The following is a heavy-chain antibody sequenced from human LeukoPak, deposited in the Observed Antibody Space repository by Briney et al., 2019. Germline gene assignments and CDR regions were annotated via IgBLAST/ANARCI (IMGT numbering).Heavy chain of an antibody. Sequence: GGSLRLSCAASGFTFNSYAMYWVRQAPGKGLEWVSGIFGSGGSAHYADSVKGRFTISRDNSKSTLYIEMSSLRVEDTAVYYCVKDGSWGDYQFYFYMDVWGKGTTVTVSS. CDR3: VKDGSWGDYQFYFYMDV. V-gene: IGHV3-23*01. D-gene: IGHD2-2*01. CDR1: GFTFNSYA. CDR2: IFGSGGSA. J-gene: IGHJ6*03.